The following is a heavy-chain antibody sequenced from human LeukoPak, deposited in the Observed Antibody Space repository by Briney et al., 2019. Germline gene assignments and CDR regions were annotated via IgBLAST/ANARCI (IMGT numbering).Heavy chain of an antibody. D-gene: IGHD6-13*01. CDR2: ISGSGGST. J-gene: IGHJ5*02. CDR3: AKDPPSWYSSSWYGFDP. V-gene: IGHV3-23*01. Sequence: HPGGSLRLSCAASGFTFSSYSMSWVRQAPGKGLEWVSAISGSGGSTYYADSVKGRSTTSRNNSKNTLYLQMNSLRAEDTAVYYCAKDPPSWYSSSWYGFDPWGQGTLVTVSS. CDR1: GFTFSSYS.